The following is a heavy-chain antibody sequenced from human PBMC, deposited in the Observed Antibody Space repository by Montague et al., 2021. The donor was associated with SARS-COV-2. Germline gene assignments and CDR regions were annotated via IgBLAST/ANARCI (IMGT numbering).Heavy chain of an antibody. J-gene: IGHJ4*02. CDR3: ARDGNRWSALRY. D-gene: IGHD2-15*01. CDR1: GLSISSSY. CDR2: IYDSEST. V-gene: IGHV4-59*01. Sequence: SETLSLTCTVSGLSISSSYWSWIRQAPGKGLEWIGYIYDSESTNYNPSLQSRVTISVDTSKNQFSLKLSSLTTADTAMYYCARDGNRWSALRYWGQGTLVTVSS.